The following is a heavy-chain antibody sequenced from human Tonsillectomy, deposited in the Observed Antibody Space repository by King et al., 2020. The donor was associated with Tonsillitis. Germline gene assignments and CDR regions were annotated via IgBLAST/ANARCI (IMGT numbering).Heavy chain of an antibody. CDR1: GGSFSGYY. D-gene: IGHD3-3*01. CDR2: INHSGST. CDR3: ARGRYYDFWSGYRDYYYYYMDV. Sequence: VQLQQWGAGLLKPSEPLSLTCAVYGGSFSGYYWSWIRQPPGKGLEWIGEINHSGSTNYNPSLKSRVTISVDTSKNQFSLKLSSVTAADTAVYYCARGRYYDFWSGYRDYYYYYMDVWGKGTTVTVSS. V-gene: IGHV4-34*01. J-gene: IGHJ6*03.